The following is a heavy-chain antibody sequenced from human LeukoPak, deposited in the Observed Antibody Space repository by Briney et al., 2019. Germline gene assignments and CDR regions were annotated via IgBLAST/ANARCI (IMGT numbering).Heavy chain of an antibody. V-gene: IGHV3-30*18. CDR2: TSSAGSGK. Sequence: GGSLRLSCAASGFTFSRYAMHWVRQAPGKGLEWVAVTSSAGSGKHYADSVKGRFTISRDNSKNTLHLQMNSLRAEDTGAYYCAKERVNGDYVYYYYGMDVWGQGTTVTVSS. CDR1: GFTFSRYA. J-gene: IGHJ6*02. CDR3: AKERVNGDYVYYYYGMDV. D-gene: IGHD4-17*01.